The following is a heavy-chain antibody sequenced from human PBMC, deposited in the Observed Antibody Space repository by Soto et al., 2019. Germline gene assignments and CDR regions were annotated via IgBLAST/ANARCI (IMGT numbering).Heavy chain of an antibody. D-gene: IGHD6-13*01. CDR2: IKSDGSST. CDR3: ARNQIAAAGPPFDF. Sequence: GGSLRLSCAASGFTFSSYWMHWVRQAPGKGLVWVSRIKSDGSSTSYADSVKGRFTISRDNAKNTLYLQMNSRRADDTAVFYCARNQIAAAGPPFDFWGQGTMVTVSS. CDR1: GFTFSSYW. J-gene: IGHJ4*02. V-gene: IGHV3-74*01.